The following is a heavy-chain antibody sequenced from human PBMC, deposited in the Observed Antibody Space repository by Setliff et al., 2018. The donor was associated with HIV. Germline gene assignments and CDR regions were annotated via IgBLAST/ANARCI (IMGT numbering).Heavy chain of an antibody. V-gene: IGHV3-23*01. CDR1: GFTFNNYA. Sequence: PGGSLRLSCAASGFTFNNYAMSWVRQAPGKRLEWVSTISNSGDSTFHVDSVKGRFTISRDNSKNTVYLQMDSLRVDDSAIYYCARAPRYGDVDYWGQGTLVTVSS. CDR2: ISNSGDST. CDR3: ARAPRYGDVDY. D-gene: IGHD4-17*01. J-gene: IGHJ4*02.